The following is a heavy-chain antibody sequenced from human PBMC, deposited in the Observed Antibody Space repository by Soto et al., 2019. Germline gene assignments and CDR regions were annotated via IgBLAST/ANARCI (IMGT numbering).Heavy chain of an antibody. CDR1: GFTFSSYA. J-gene: IGHJ6*02. V-gene: IGHV3-30-3*01. CDR3: ARARLYCSSTSCYYYYGMDV. Sequence: QVQLVESGGGVVQPGRSLRLSCAASGFTFSSYAMHWVRQAPGKGLEWVAVISYDGSNKYYADSVKGRFTISRDNSKNTLYLQMNSRRAEDTAVYYCARARLYCSSTSCYYYYGMDVWGQGTTVTVSS. D-gene: IGHD2-2*01. CDR2: ISYDGSNK.